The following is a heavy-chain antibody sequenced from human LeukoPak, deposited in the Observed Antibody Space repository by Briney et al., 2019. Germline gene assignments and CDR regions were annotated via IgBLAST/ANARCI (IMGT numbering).Heavy chain of an antibody. D-gene: IGHD6-6*01. J-gene: IGHJ5*02. CDR3: AKARGYSSSSENNWFDP. V-gene: IGHV3-23*01. CDR2: ISGSGEST. Sequence: QPGGSLRLSCAVSGFTFSGFWMSWVRQAPGKGLEWVSAISGSGESTYYADSVKGRFTISRENSKSTLYLQMNSLRAEDTALYYCAKARGYSSSSENNWFDPWGQGTLVTVSS. CDR1: GFTFSGFW.